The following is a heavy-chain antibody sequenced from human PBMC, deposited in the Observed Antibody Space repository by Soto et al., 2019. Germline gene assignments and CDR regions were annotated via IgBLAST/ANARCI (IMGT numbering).Heavy chain of an antibody. V-gene: IGHV3-30-3*01. Sequence: GGFLRLSCAASGFTFTPYTMHWVRQTPGKGLEWVAVISYDGNDKYYADSVKGRFTISRDNSKNTLYLQMNSLRAEDTALYYCARGGGFCGADCYKGGIDYWGQGTLVTVSS. J-gene: IGHJ4*02. CDR2: ISYDGNDK. CDR3: ARGGGFCGADCYKGGIDY. D-gene: IGHD2-21*02. CDR1: GFTFTPYT.